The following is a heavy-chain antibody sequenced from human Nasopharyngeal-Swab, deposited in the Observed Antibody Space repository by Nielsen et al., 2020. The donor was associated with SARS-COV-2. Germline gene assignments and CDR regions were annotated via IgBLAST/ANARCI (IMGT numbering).Heavy chain of an antibody. CDR3: AREGEYGAYDAPDY. CDR1: GGSFTNSA. D-gene: IGHD5-12*01. J-gene: IGHJ4*02. CDR2: IVPALGLP. V-gene: IGHV1-69*10. Sequence: SVKVSCKTSGGSFTNSAISWVRQAPGQGLEWMGGIVPALGLPNYAQKFRGRLTISADRSTTTSYLELSSLRFEDTAIYYCAREGEYGAYDAPDYWGQGTLVTVSS.